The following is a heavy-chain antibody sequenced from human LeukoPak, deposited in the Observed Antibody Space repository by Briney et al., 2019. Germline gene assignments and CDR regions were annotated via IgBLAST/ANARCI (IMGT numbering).Heavy chain of an antibody. CDR3: AKGIRFTYYDILTGYYRSDAFDI. CDR1: GFTFNNYS. D-gene: IGHD3-9*01. J-gene: IGHJ3*02. V-gene: IGHV3-21*04. Sequence: GGSLRLSCVASGFTFNNYSMNWVRQAPGKGLEWVSSISSRSTYIYYADSVKGRFTISRDNAKNSLYLQMNSLRAEDTAVYYCAKGIRFTYYDILTGYYRSDAFDIWGQGTMVTVSS. CDR2: ISSRSTYI.